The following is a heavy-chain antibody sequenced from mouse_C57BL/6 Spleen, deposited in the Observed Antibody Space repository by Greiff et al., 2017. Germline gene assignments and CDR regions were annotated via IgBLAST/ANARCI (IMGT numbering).Heavy chain of an antibody. CDR3: PPFITTVVEDWYFDV. V-gene: IGHV6-3*01. J-gene: IGHJ1*03. CDR1: GFTFSNYW. CDR2: IRLKSDNYAT. D-gene: IGHD1-1*01. Sequence: EVKLVESGGGLVQPGGSMKLSCVASGFTFSNYWMNWVRQSPEKGLEWVAQIRLKSDNYATHYAESVKGRFTISRDDSKSSVYLQMNNLRAEDTGIYYCPPFITTVVEDWYFDVWGTGTTVTVSS.